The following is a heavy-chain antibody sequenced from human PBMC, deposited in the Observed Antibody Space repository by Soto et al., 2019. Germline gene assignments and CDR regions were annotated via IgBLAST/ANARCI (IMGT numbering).Heavy chain of an antibody. Sequence: QVTLKESGPVLVKPTETLTLTCTVSGFSLNNARMGVSWIRQPPGKALEWLAHIFSNDEKAYSTSLKSRLTISKDTSKSQVVLTMTNMDPVDTATYYCARLFVGDYSDYYFDYWGQGTLVTVSS. J-gene: IGHJ4*02. D-gene: IGHD4-17*01. CDR3: ARLFVGDYSDYYFDY. CDR1: GFSLNNARMG. V-gene: IGHV2-26*01. CDR2: IFSNDEK.